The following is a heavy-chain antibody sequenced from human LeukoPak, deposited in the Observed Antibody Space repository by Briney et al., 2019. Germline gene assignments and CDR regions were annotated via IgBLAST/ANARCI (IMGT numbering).Heavy chain of an antibody. CDR2: ISFDGSNN. V-gene: IGHV3-30*04. Sequence: PGGSLRLSCVASGFTFNKCAMHWVRQAPGKGLEWVAVISFDGSNNYSADSVKGRFSISRDNSKNTLYLQMNSVRAEDTAIYYCARDKDGYYDSSGPFDYWGQGTLVTVSS. D-gene: IGHD3-22*01. CDR1: GFTFNKCA. CDR3: ARDKDGYYDSSGPFDY. J-gene: IGHJ4*02.